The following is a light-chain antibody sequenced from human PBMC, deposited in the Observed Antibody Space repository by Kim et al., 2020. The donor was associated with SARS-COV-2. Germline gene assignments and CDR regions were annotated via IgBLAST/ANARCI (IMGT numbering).Light chain of an antibody. Sequence: DIQMTQSPSSLSASVGDRVTITCRASQDIRNDLGWYQQKSGKAPKRLIYAKSNLQSGVPSRFSGSGSGTEFTLTISSLQPEDFATYFCLQDNSFPRTFGQGTKVDIK. CDR1: QDIRND. CDR3: LQDNSFPRT. CDR2: AKS. V-gene: IGKV1-17*01. J-gene: IGKJ1*01.